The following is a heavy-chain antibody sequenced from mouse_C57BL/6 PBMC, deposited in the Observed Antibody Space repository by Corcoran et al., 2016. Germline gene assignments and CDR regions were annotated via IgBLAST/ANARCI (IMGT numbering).Heavy chain of an antibody. V-gene: IGHV1-76*01. CDR1: GYTFTDYY. J-gene: IGHJ3*01. CDR3: ARSLYGSSYPWFAY. Sequence: QVQLKQSGAELVRPGASVKLSCKASGYTFTDYYINWVKQRPGQGLEWIARIYPGSGNTYYNEKFKGKATLTAEKSSSTAYMQLSSLTSEDSAVYFCARSLYGSSYPWFAYWGQGTLVTVSA. CDR2: IYPGSGNT. D-gene: IGHD1-1*01.